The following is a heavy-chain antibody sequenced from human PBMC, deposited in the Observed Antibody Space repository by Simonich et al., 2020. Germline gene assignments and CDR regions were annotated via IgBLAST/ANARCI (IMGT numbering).Heavy chain of an antibody. Sequence: EVQLVESGGGLVKPGGSLRLSCAASGFTFSSYSMNWVRQAPGMGLEEFSSISSSSSYIYYADSGKGRFTISRDNAKNSLYLQMNSLRAEDTAVYYCARDVDTAMVFDYWGQGTLVTVSS. J-gene: IGHJ4*02. V-gene: IGHV3-21*01. D-gene: IGHD5-18*01. CDR3: ARDVDTAMVFDY. CDR2: ISSSSSYI. CDR1: GFTFSSYS.